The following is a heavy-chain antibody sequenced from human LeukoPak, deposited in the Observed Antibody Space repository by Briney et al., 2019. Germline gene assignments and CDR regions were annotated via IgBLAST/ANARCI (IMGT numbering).Heavy chain of an antibody. J-gene: IGHJ6*03. CDR3: ARATGAASSLYMDV. V-gene: IGHV1-69*02. D-gene: IGHD1-14*01. CDR1: GGTFSSYT. CDR2: IIPILGIA. Sequence: SVKVSCKASGGTFSSYTISWVRQAPGQGLEWVGRIIPILGIANYAQKFQGRVTITADKSTSTAYMELSSLRSEDTALYYCARATGAASSLYMDVWGKGTTVTVSS.